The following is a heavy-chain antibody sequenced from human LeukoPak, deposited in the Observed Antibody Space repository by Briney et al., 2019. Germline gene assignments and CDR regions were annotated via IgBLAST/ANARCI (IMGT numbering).Heavy chain of an antibody. V-gene: IGHV1-8*01. J-gene: IGHJ3*02. CDR2: MNPNSGNT. Sequence: GASVKVSCKASGYTFTSYDINWVRQATGQGLEWMGWMNPNSGNTGYAQKFQGRVTMTRDMSTSTVYMELSSLRSEDTAVYYCAREEHGRGPFDIWGQGTMVTVSS. CDR3: AREEHGRGPFDI. CDR1: GYTFTSYD. D-gene: IGHD2-15*01.